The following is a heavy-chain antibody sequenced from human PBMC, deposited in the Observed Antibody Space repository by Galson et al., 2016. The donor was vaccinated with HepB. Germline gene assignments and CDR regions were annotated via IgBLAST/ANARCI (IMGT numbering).Heavy chain of an antibody. CDR2: IIPIFGTA. CDR3: AREGKSDGYNFFDY. J-gene: IGHJ4*02. V-gene: IGHV1-69*06. D-gene: IGHD5-24*01. Sequence: SVKVSCKASGGTFNSYAISWVRQAPGQGLEWMGGIIPIFGTAHYAQKFRGRVTITADKSTSTAYMEVSSLGSEDTAVYYCAREGKSDGYNFFDYWGQGTLVTVSS. CDR1: GGTFNSYA.